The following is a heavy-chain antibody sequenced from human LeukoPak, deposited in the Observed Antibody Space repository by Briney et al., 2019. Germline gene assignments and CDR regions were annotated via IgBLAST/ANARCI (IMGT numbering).Heavy chain of an antibody. D-gene: IGHD3-3*01. CDR3: TTDSGYYDFWSGYYPKDY. V-gene: IGHV3-15*01. CDR1: GFTFSNAW. Sequence: GGSLRLSCAASGFTFSNAWMSWVRQAPGKGLEWVGRIKSNTDGGTTDYAAPVKGRFTISRDDSKNTLYLQMNSLKTEDTAVYYCTTDSGYYDFWSGYYPKDYWGQGTLVTVSS. CDR2: IKSNTDGGTT. J-gene: IGHJ4*02.